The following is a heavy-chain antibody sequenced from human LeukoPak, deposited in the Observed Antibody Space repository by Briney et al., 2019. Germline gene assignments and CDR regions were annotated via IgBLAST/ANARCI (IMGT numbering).Heavy chain of an antibody. V-gene: IGHV4-39*01. CDR3: ARHLAYDFWSGPSPSFDY. CDR1: GGSLSSRNYY. Sequence: SETLSLTCSVSGGSLSSRNYYWGWIRQPPGKGLEWIGSISYSGSTYYNPSLQSRVTILVDTSKNQFSLRESSVTAADTALYYCARHLAYDFWSGPSPSFDYWGQGALVTVSS. CDR2: ISYSGST. J-gene: IGHJ4*02. D-gene: IGHD3-3*01.